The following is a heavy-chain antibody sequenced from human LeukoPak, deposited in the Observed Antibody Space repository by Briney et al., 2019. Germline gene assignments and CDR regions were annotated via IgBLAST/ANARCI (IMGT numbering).Heavy chain of an antibody. CDR1: GGTFRSYA. CDR2: IIPIFGTA. V-gene: IGHV1-69*05. Sequence: SVKASCKASGGTFRSYAISWVRQAPGRGLEWMGGIIPIFGTANYAQKFQGRVTITTDESTSTAYMGLSSLRSEDTAVYYCAVRYDSSGYYPYYFDYWGQGTLVTVSS. J-gene: IGHJ4*02. D-gene: IGHD3-22*01. CDR3: AVRYDSSGYYPYYFDY.